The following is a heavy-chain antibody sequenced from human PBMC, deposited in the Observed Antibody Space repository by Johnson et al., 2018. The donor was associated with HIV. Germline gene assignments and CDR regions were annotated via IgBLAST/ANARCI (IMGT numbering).Heavy chain of an antibody. Sequence: VLLVESGGGVVQPGRSLRLSCAASGFTVSSNYMSWVRQAPGKGLEWVSVIYSGDNTFHADSVKGRFIISRDNSKNSLYLQMNSLRTEDTAVYYCARDGRDMVTRGSFDVWGQGTVVTVSS. CDR1: GFTVSSNY. V-gene: IGHV3-66*01. J-gene: IGHJ3*01. D-gene: IGHD5-18*01. CDR3: ARDGRDMVTRGSFDV. CDR2: IYSGDNT.